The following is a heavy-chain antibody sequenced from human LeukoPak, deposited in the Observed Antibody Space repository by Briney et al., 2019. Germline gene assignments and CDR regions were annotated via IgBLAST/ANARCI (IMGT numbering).Heavy chain of an antibody. CDR3: AKRGVVIRVFLVGFHKEAYYFDS. D-gene: IGHD3-10*01. CDR2: ISDSGGRT. CDR1: GITLTNYG. Sequence: GGFLRLSCAVSGITLTNYGMSWVRQAPGKGLEWVAGISDSGGRTNYADSVKGRFTISRDNPKNTLYLQMNSLRVEDTAVYFCAKRGVVIRVFLVGFHKEAYYFDSWGQGALVTVSS. J-gene: IGHJ4*02. V-gene: IGHV3-23*01.